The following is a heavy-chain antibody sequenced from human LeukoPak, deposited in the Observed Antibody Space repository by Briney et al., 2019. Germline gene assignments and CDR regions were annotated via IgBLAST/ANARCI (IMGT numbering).Heavy chain of an antibody. CDR2: VYSGGST. CDR1: GFTVSSNH. J-gene: IGHJ4*02. V-gene: IGHV3-53*01. Sequence: GGSLRLSCAASGFTVSSNHMSWVRQAPGKGLEWVSVVYSGGSTDYADSVKGRFTISRDNLKNTLYLQMNSLRAEDTAVYYCARGPAGYNWGQGTLVTFSS. CDR3: ARGPAGYN. D-gene: IGHD1-1*01.